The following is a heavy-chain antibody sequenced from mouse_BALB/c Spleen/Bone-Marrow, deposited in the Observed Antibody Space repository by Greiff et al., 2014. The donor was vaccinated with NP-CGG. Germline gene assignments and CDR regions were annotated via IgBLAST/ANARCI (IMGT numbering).Heavy chain of an antibody. D-gene: IGHD1-1*01. Sequence: EVQVVESGAELVKSGASVKLSCTASGFNIKDTYMHWVKQRPEQGLEWIGRIDPANGNTKYDPKFQGKATITADTSSNTAYLQLSSLTSEDTAVYYCARYYYGTLLDYWGQGTTLPVSS. V-gene: IGHV14-3*02. CDR1: GFNIKDTY. J-gene: IGHJ2*01. CDR3: ARYYYGTLLDY. CDR2: IDPANGNT.